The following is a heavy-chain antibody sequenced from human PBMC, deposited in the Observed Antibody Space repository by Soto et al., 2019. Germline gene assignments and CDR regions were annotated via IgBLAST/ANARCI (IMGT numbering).Heavy chain of an antibody. CDR2: ISTSGGSDI. CDR3: ARDAYNYGYFSS. D-gene: IGHD5-12*01. V-gene: IGHV3-23*01. Sequence: GSLRLSCAASGFTFSSYAMSWVRQAPGKGLEWVSAISTSGGSDIYYDDSVKGRFTISRDNSNSTLYLHMNSLRPEDTAVYYCARDAYNYGYFSSWVQGTLVTVSS. J-gene: IGHJ5*02. CDR1: GFTFSSYA.